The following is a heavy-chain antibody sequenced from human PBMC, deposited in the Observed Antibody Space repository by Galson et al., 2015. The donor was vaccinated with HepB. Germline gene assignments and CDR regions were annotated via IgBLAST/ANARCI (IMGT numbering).Heavy chain of an antibody. CDR2: ISSSSSYI. J-gene: IGHJ2*01. CDR1: GFTFSSYS. CDR3: ARDPLRYSSVPGWYFDL. Sequence: SLRLSCAASGFTFSSYSMNWVRQAPGKGLEWVSSISSSSSYIYYADSVTGRFTISRDNAKNSLYLQMNSLRAEDTAVYYCARDPLRYSSVPGWYFDLWGRGTLVTVSS. D-gene: IGHD6-19*01. V-gene: IGHV3-21*01.